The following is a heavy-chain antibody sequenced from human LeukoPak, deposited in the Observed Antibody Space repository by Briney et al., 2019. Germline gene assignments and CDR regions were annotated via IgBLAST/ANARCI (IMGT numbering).Heavy chain of an antibody. Sequence: PSETLSLTCAVYGGSFSGYYWSWIRQPPGKGLEWIGEINHSGSTNYNPSLKSRVTISVDTSKNQFSLKLSSVTAADTAVYYCARATLTTVTHYYYYYYRMDVWGQGSTVTVCS. CDR3: ARATLTTVTHYYYYYYRMDV. D-gene: IGHD4-17*01. J-gene: IGHJ6*02. CDR1: GGSFSGYY. CDR2: INHSGST. V-gene: IGHV4-34*01.